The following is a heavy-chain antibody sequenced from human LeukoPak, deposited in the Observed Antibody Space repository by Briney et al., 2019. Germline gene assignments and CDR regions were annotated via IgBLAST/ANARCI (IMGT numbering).Heavy chain of an antibody. CDR3: ASTYYDFWRPFDY. J-gene: IGHJ4*02. CDR2: IYYSGST. CDR1: GGSISSSSYY. Sequence: SETLSLTCTVSGGSISSSSYYWGWLRQPPGKGLEWIGSIYYSGSTYYNPSLKSRVTISVDTSKNQFSLKLSSVTAADTAVYYCASTYYDFWRPFDYWGQGTLVTVSS. V-gene: IGHV4-39*01. D-gene: IGHD3-3*01.